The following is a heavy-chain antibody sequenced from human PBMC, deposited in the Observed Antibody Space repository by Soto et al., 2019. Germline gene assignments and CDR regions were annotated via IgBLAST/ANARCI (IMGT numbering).Heavy chain of an antibody. CDR1: GFAFSDYY. V-gene: IGHV3-11*01. Sequence: QVQLVASGGGLVKPGGSLRLSCAASGFAFSDYYRRWIRHAPGKGLEWISYISGTGNTIHYADSVKGRFTISSDNAKHALYLQMNSLRADDTAVYYGAREGNRFQHWGQGNLVTVSS. J-gene: IGHJ1*01. CDR2: ISGTGNTI. CDR3: AREGNRFQH. D-gene: IGHD3-10*01.